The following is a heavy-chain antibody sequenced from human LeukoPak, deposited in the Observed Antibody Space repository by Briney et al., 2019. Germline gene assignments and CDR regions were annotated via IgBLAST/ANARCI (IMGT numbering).Heavy chain of an antibody. CDR3: AKGPSFDY. J-gene: IGHJ4*02. Sequence: GESLRLSCAASGFTFSSYGMHWVRQAPGKGLEWVAVISYDGSNKYYADSVKGRFTISRDNSKNTLYLQMNSLRAEDTAVYYCAKGPSFDYWGQGTLVTVSS. CDR2: ISYDGSNK. CDR1: GFTFSSYG. V-gene: IGHV3-30*18.